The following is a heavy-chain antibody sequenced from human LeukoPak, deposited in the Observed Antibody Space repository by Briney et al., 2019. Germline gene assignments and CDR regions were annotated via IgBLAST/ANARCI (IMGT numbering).Heavy chain of an antibody. CDR1: GFTFSSHW. CDR2: IHQDGSEK. Sequence: GGSLRLSCAASGFTFSSHWMSWVRQAPGKGLEWVAKIHQDGSEKYSVDSVKGRFIISTDNAKNSLHLQMSSLRADDTDVYSFARVHTAAGIIFDYWGQGALVTVSS. V-gene: IGHV3-7*01. D-gene: IGHD5-18*01. J-gene: IGHJ4*02. CDR3: ARVHTAAGIIFDY.